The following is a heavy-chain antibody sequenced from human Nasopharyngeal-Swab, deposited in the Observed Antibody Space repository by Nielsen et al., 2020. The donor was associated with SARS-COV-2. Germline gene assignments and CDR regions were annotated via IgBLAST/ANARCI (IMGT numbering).Heavy chain of an antibody. Sequence: GESLKISCAASGFTFSSYAMSWVRQAPGKGLEWVSAISGSGGSTYYADSVKGRVTISRDNSKNTLYLQMNSLRAEDTAVYYCAKVGSTSGSYSYYYYYGMDVWGQGTTVTVSS. J-gene: IGHJ6*02. CDR1: GFTFSSYA. D-gene: IGHD1-26*01. CDR2: ISGSGGST. CDR3: AKVGSTSGSYSYYYYYGMDV. V-gene: IGHV3-23*01.